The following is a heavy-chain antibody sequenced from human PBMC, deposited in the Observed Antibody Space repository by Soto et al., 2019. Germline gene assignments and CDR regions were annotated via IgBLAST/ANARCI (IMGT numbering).Heavy chain of an antibody. CDR1: GGSISSSSYY. D-gene: IGHD3-10*01. J-gene: IGHJ4*02. CDR3: ATGITMVRGVIILYFDY. CDR2: IYYSGST. V-gene: IGHV4-39*01. Sequence: SETLSLTCAVSGGSISSSSYYWGWIRQPPGKGLEWIGSIYYSGSTYYNPSLKSRVTISVDTSKNQFSLKLSSVTAADTAVYYCATGITMVRGVIILYFDYWGQGTLVTVSS.